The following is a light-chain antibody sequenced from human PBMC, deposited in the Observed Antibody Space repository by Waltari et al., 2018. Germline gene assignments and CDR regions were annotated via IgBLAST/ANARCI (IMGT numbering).Light chain of an antibody. V-gene: IGLV3-21*01. CDR2: YDS. CDR1: NIESKS. CDR3: QVWDANNDPGV. Sequence: SYVLTQPPSVSVAPGEPATITCGGNNIESKSVHWYRQRPGQAPVLFISYDSDRPSGIPERCSGSNSGNTATLTISRVEAGDEADYYCQVWDANNDPGVFGTGTEVTVL. J-gene: IGLJ1*01.